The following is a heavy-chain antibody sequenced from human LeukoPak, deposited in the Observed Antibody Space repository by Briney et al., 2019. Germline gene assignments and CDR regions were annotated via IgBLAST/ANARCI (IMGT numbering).Heavy chain of an antibody. Sequence: GGSLRLSCAASGFTFSSYGMHWVRQAPGKGPEWVAVISYDGSNKYYADSVKGRFTISRDNSKNTLYLQMNSLRAEDTAVYYCAKVIGGWFLGHAWGQGTLVTVSS. D-gene: IGHD6-19*01. J-gene: IGHJ5*02. CDR2: ISYDGSNK. CDR3: AKVIGGWFLGHA. V-gene: IGHV3-30*18. CDR1: GFTFSSYG.